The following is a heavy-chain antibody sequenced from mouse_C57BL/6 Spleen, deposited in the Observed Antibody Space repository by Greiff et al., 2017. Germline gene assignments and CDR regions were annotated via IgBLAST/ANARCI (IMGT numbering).Heavy chain of an antibody. CDR2: IHPNSGST. D-gene: IGHD2-3*01. V-gene: IGHV1-64*01. J-gene: IGHJ2*01. CDR3: AISPDGYYFDC. Sequence: QVQLQQPGAELVKPGASVKLSCKASGYTFTSYWMHWVKQRPGQGLEWIGMIHPNSGSTNYNEKFKSKATLTVDKSSSTAYMQLSSLTSEDSAVYYCAISPDGYYFDCWGQRTTLSVSS. CDR1: GYTFTSYW.